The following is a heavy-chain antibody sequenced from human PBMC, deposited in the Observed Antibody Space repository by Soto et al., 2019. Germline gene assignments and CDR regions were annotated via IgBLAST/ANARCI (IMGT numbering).Heavy chain of an antibody. J-gene: IGHJ4*02. CDR2: ISGSGGST. Sequence: SLSCAASGFTFSSYAMSWVRQDPGKGLEWVSDISGSGGSTYYADSVKGRFTISRDNSKNTQNLKMNSLRAEDTAVYYCAKDQKGLTMIGYYFDYWGQGTLVTVSS. CDR1: GFTFSSYA. CDR3: AKDQKGLTMIGYYFDY. D-gene: IGHD3-22*01. V-gene: IGHV3-23*01.